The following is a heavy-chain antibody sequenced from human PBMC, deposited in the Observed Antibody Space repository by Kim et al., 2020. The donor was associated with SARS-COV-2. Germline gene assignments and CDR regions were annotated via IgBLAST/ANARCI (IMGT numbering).Heavy chain of an antibody. CDR3: ARLRKGTGWFDP. J-gene: IGHJ5*02. Sequence: NYSPSFQGHVTISADKSISTAYLQWSSLKASDTAMYYCARLRKGTGWFDPWGQGTLVTVSS. D-gene: IGHD1-1*01. V-gene: IGHV5-10-1*01.